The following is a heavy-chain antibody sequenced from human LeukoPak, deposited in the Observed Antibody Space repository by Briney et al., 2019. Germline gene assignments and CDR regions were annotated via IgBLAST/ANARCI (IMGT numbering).Heavy chain of an antibody. V-gene: IGHV4-39*01. D-gene: IGHD2-15*01. CDR1: GGSISSSSYY. J-gene: IGHJ4*02. CDR3: ATSPDEVVVAATPYYFDY. CDR2: IYYSGST. Sequence: SETLPLTCTVSGGSISSSSYYWGWIRQPPGKGLEWIGSIYYSGSTYYNPSLKSRVTISVDTSKNQFSLKLSSVTAADTAVYYCATSPDEVVVAATPYYFDYWGQGTLVTVSS.